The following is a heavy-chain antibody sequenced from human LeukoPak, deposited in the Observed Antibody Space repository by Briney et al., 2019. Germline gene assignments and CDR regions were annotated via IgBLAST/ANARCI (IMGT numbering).Heavy chain of an antibody. D-gene: IGHD5-12*01. V-gene: IGHV3-21*04. CDR2: ISSSSSYI. Sequence: GGSLRLSCAASGFTFSSYSMNWVRQAPGKGLEWVSSISSSSSYIYYADSVKGRFTISRDNAKNSLYLQMNSLRAEDTALYYCAREWLRAFDYWGQGTLVTVSS. CDR3: AREWLRAFDY. J-gene: IGHJ4*02. CDR1: GFTFSSYS.